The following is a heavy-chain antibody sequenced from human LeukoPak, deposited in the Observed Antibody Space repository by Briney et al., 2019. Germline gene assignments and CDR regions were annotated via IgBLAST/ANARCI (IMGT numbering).Heavy chain of an antibody. J-gene: IGHJ5*01. CDR1: GFTFSSYE. CDR3: AREGGRQWLVSGTLDS. CDR2: IYHGSA. V-gene: IGHV4-59*01. D-gene: IGHD6-19*01. Sequence: GSLRLSCAASGFTFSSYEMNWIRQPPGKGLEWIGYIYHGSATYNPSLESRVTISMDTSKNQFSLKVTSVTAADTAVYYCAREGGRQWLVSGTLDSWGQGTLVTVSS.